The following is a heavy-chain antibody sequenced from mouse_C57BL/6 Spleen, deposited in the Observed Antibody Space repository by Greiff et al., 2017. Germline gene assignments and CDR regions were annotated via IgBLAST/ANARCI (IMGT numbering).Heavy chain of an antibody. J-gene: IGHJ4*01. V-gene: IGHV5-4*01. CDR3: ARDILA. CDR2: ISDGGSYT. CDR1: GFTFSSYA. Sequence: EVKVEESGGGLVKPGGSLKLSCAASGFTFSSYAMSWVRQTPEKRLEWVATISDGGSYTYYPDNVKGRFTISRDNAKNNLYLQMSHLKSEDTAMYYCARDILAWGQGTSVTVSS.